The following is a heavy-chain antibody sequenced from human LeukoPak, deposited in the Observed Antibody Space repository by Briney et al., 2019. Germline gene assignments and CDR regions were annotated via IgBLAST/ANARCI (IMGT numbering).Heavy chain of an antibody. V-gene: IGHV1-18*01. J-gene: IGHJ4*02. CDR1: GYTFTSYG. D-gene: IGHD4-17*01. Sequence: ASVKVSCKASGYTFTSYGISWVRQAPGQGPEWMGWISAYNGNTNYAQKLQGRVTMTTDTSTSTAYLQWSSLKASDTAMYYCARRRVHDYGDQMTHYFDYWGQGTLVTVSS. CDR2: ISAYNGNT. CDR3: ARRRVHDYGDQMTHYFDY.